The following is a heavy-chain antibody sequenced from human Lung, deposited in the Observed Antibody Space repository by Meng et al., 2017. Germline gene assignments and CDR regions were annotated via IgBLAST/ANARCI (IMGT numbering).Heavy chain of an antibody. CDR3: ARGPTTMAHDFDY. V-gene: IGHV4-34*01. J-gene: IGHJ4*02. CDR1: GGSFSDYY. Sequence: VQLQQWGAGPLKPSGTLSLTCVVSGGSFSDYYWSWIRQPPGKGLEWIGEINHSGSTNYNPSLESRATISVDTSQNNLSLKLSSVTAADSAVYYCARGPTTMAHDFDYWGQGTLVTVSS. CDR2: INHSGST. D-gene: IGHD4-11*01.